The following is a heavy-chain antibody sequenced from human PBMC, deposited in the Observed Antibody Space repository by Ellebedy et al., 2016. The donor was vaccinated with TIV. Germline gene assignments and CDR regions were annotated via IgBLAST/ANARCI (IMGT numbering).Heavy chain of an antibody. CDR3: ARAETGYCSSTSCFLDLDY. Sequence: GESLKISCAASEFTFSMYTMNWVRQAPGKGLEWVSSISDSSSYTYYADSVKGRFTISRDNAKNSLHLQMNSLRAEDSAVYYCARAETGYCSSTSCFLDLDYWGQGALVTVSS. D-gene: IGHD2-2*01. CDR1: EFTFSMYT. CDR2: ISDSSSYT. V-gene: IGHV3-21*01. J-gene: IGHJ4*02.